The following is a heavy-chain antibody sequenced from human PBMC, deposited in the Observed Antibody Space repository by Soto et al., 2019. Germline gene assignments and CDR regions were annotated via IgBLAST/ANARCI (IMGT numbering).Heavy chain of an antibody. CDR1: GGSFSSYY. D-gene: IGHD2-21*02. Sequence: QVQLQQRGAGLLKPSETLSLTCVVFGGSFSSYYWSWIRQAPGKGLEWIGEINHRGNTNYNPSLKSRVSMSVDKSKNQFSLKLTSVTAADTALYYCARAVTGAPLVDWYFDLWGPGTQVTVSS. CDR2: INHRGNT. J-gene: IGHJ2*01. V-gene: IGHV4-34*02. CDR3: ARAVTGAPLVDWYFDL.